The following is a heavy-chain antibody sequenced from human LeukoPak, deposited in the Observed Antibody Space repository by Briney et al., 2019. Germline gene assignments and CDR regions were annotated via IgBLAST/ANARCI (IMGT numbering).Heavy chain of an antibody. D-gene: IGHD6-19*01. CDR1: GYTLTELS. CDR2: FDPEDGET. J-gene: IGHJ4*02. V-gene: IGHV1-24*01. CDR3: ATDRRQQWLGYYYFDY. Sequence: ASVKVSCKVSGYTLTELSMHWVRQAPGKGLEWMGGFDPEDGETIYAQKFQGGVTMTEDTSTDTAYMELSSLRSEDTAVYYCATDRRQQWLGYYYFDYWGQGTLVTVSS.